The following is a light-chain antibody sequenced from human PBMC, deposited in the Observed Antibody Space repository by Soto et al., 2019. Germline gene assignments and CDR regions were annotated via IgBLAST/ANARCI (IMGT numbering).Light chain of an antibody. Sequence: QSVLTQPPSASGSPGQSVTIACTGTSSDVGGYNYVSWYQEHPGKAPKVIIYEVSKRPSGVPDRFSGYKSGNTASLTISGLQAEDEADYYCSSYTSSSTLFGTGTKVTVL. CDR1: SSDVGGYNY. V-gene: IGLV2-8*01. CDR2: EVS. J-gene: IGLJ1*01. CDR3: SSYTSSSTL.